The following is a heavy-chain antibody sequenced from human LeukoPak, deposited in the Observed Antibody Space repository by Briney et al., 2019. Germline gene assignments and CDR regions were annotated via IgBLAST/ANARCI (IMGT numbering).Heavy chain of an antibody. Sequence: GGSLRLSCAASGFTFSGSAMHWVRQAPGKGLEWVSVIYSGGSTYYADSVKGRFTISRDNSKNTVYLQMNSLRAEDTAIYYCARALFGFDIWGQGTMVTVSS. J-gene: IGHJ3*02. D-gene: IGHD3-10*01. V-gene: IGHV3-66*01. CDR2: IYSGGST. CDR3: ARALFGFDI. CDR1: GFTFSGSA.